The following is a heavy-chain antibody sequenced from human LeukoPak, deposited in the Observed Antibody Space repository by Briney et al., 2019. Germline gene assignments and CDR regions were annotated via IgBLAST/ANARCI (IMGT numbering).Heavy chain of an antibody. J-gene: IGHJ4*02. Sequence: HPGGSLRLSCAASGFTFSSYAMYWVRQAPGKGLEYVSAINSNGGSTHYANSVKGRFTISRDNSKNTLYLQMGSLRAEDMAVYYCARALSESRPFDYWGQGTLVTVSS. CDR1: GFTFSSYA. CDR3: ARALSESRPFDY. V-gene: IGHV3-64*01. CDR2: INSNGGST.